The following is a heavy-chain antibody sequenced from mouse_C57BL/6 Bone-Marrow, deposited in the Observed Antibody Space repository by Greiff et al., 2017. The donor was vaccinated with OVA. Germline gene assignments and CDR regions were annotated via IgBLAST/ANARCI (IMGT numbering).Heavy chain of an antibody. J-gene: IGHJ3*01. CDR2: INPYNGGT. D-gene: IGHD1-1*01. Sequence: VQLQQSGPVLVKPGASVKMSCKASGYTFTDYYMNWVKQSHGKSLEWIGVINPYNGGTSYNQKFKGKATLTVDKSSSTAYMELNSLTSEDSAVYYCARETTVVANRFSYWGQGTLVTVSA. CDR3: ARETTVVANRFSY. CDR1: GYTFTDYY. V-gene: IGHV1-19*01.